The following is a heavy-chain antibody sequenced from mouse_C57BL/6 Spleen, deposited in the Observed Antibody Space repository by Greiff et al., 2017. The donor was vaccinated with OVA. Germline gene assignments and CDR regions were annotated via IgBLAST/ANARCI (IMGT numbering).Heavy chain of an antibody. CDR1: GFTFSDYG. J-gene: IGHJ1*03. Sequence: DVQLVESGGGLVKPGGSLKLSCAASGFTFSDYGMHWVRQAPEKGLEWVAYISSGSSTIYYADTVKGRFTISRDNAKNTLFLQMTSLRSEDTAMYYCARPYYYGSSPWYFDVWGTGTTVTVSS. V-gene: IGHV5-17*01. CDR2: ISSGSSTI. CDR3: ARPYYYGSSPWYFDV. D-gene: IGHD1-1*01.